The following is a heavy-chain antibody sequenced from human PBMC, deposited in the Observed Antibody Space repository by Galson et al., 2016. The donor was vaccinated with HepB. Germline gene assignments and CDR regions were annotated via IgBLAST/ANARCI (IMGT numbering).Heavy chain of an antibody. Sequence: SVKVSCKASGYTCTNYYIHWVRQAPGQGLEWVGDINPSGTSTSYAQKFQGRVTASRDTSTNTVYMELGSLRSEDTAVYYCARDLYSSSSGQEGMDIWGQGTTVTVAS. V-gene: IGHV1-46*01. D-gene: IGHD6-6*01. CDR1: GYTCTNYY. J-gene: IGHJ6*02. CDR3: ARDLYSSSSGQEGMDI. CDR2: INPSGTST.